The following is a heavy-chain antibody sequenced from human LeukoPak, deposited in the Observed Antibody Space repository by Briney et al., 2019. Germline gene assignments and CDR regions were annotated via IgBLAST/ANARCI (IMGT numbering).Heavy chain of an antibody. J-gene: IGHJ4*02. V-gene: IGHV3-72*01. CDR2: SRNKAKSHTI. CDR3: TRSYSGSNSYDYFDY. D-gene: IGHD3-10*01. Sequence: GGSLRLSCAVSGFTFSDHYMDWVRQTPWKGLEWIGRSRNKAKSHTIDYAASVKGRFTISRDDSKNSLYLQMNSLKTEDTAVYYCTRSYSGSNSYDYFDYWGQGTLVTVSS. CDR1: GFTFSDHY.